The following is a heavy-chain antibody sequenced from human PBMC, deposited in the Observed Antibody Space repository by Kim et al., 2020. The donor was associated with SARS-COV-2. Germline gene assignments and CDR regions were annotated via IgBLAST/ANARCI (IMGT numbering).Heavy chain of an antibody. Sequence: GESLKISCKGSGSSFTSYWISWVRQRQGKGREGRGRREGREEDTNDSPSFQGHVTISADKSIRTAYLQWSSLKASDTAMYYCARHDDILTGYPLDGMDVWGPGNTVTFSS. CDR2: REGREEDT. J-gene: IGHJ6*02. D-gene: IGHD3-9*01. V-gene: IGHV5-10-1*01. CDR1: GSSFTSYW. CDR3: ARHDDILTGYPLDGMDV.